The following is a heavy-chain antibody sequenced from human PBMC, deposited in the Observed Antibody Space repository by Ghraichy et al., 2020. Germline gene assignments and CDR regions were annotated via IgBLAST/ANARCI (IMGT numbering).Heavy chain of an antibody. D-gene: IGHD5-12*01. CDR1: GGSISSSSYY. Sequence: SQTLSLTCTVSGGSISSSSYYWGWIRQPPGKGLEWIGSIYYSGSTYYNPSLKSRVTISVDTSKNQFSLKLSSVTAADTAGYYCVAGYSGYDYVIADPVGFDYWGQGTLVTVSS. J-gene: IGHJ4*02. CDR2: IYYSGST. CDR3: VAGYSGYDYVIADPVGFDY. V-gene: IGHV4-39*01.